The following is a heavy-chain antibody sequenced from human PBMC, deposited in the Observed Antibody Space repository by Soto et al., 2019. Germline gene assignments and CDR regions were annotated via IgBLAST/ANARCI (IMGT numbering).Heavy chain of an antibody. CDR2: IYPGDSDT. CDR1: GYSFTSYW. V-gene: IGHV5-51*01. CDR3: ATPGYSSSWYRGAFDY. J-gene: IGHJ4*02. Sequence: LGESLKISCKGSGYSFTSYWIGWVRQMPGKGLEWMGIIYPGDSDTRYSPSFQGQVTISADKSISTAYLQWSSLKASDTAMYYCATPGYSSSWYRGAFDYWGQGTLVTVSS. D-gene: IGHD6-13*01.